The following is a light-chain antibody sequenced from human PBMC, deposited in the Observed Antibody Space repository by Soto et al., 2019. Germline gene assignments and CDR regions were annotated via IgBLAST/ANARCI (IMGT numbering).Light chain of an antibody. J-gene: IGLJ3*02. CDR1: SSNVGSYNL. V-gene: IGLV2-23*01. CDR2: DDS. Sequence: QSALTQPASVSGSPGQSITISCTGTSSNVGSYNLASWYQQHPGKVPKLMVYDDSKRPSGVSNRFSGSKSGNTASLTISGLQAEDEADYYCCSYAGNSNLVFGGGTQLTVL. CDR3: CSYAGNSNLV.